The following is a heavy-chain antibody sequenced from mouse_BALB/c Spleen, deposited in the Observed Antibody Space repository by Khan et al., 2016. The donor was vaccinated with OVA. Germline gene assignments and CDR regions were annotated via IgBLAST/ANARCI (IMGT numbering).Heavy chain of an antibody. CDR3: ARSWAMDY. CDR2: ISNLAYSI. CDR1: GFTFSDYG. V-gene: IGHV5-15*02. J-gene: IGHJ4*01. Sequence: EVELVESGGGLVQPGGSRKLSCAASGFTFSDYGMAWVRQAPGKGPEWVAFISNLAYSIYYADTLTGRFTISRDNAKNTLYLDMSSLRSEDTAMYYGARSWAMDYWGQGTSVTVSS.